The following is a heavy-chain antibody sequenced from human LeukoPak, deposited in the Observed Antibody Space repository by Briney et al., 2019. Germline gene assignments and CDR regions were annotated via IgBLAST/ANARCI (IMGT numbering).Heavy chain of an antibody. CDR3: ARDSTQPGPVVVAATYAGFDY. D-gene: IGHD2-15*01. J-gene: IGHJ4*02. CDR1: GFTFSSYS. Sequence: GGSLRLSCAAAGFTFSSYSMNWVRQAPGKGLEWVSSISSSSSYIYYADSVKGRFTISRDIAKNSLYLQMNSLRVEDTALYYCARDSTQPGPVVVAATYAGFDYWGQGTLVTVSS. V-gene: IGHV3-21*04. CDR2: ISSSSSYI.